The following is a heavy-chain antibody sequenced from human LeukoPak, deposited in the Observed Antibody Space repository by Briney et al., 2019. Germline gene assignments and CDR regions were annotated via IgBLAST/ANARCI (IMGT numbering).Heavy chain of an antibody. CDR1: GFTFSSYG. CDR3: ARTPIAARQIDY. CDR2: ISYDGSNK. D-gene: IGHD6-6*01. V-gene: IGHV3-30-3*01. Sequence: GRSLRLSCAASGFTFSSYGMHWVRQAPGKGLEWVAVISYDGSNKYYADSVKGRFTISRDNSKNTLCLQMNSLRAEDTAVYYCARTPIAARQIDYWGQGTLVTVSS. J-gene: IGHJ4*02.